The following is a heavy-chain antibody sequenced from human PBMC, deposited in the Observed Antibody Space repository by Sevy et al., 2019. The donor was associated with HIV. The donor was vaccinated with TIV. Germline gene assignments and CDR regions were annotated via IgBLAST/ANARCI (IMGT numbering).Heavy chain of an antibody. CDR1: NGSFSDYY. CDR3: ARPYRY. Sequence: SETLSLTCGVYNGSFSDYYWSWFRQPPGKGLEWIGEINQSGSTTYNPSLKSRVTIPIDASKNQFSLKLNSVTAADTAVYYCARPYRYWGQGSLVTVSS. J-gene: IGHJ4*02. CDR2: INQSGST. V-gene: IGHV4-34*01. D-gene: IGHD3-16*02.